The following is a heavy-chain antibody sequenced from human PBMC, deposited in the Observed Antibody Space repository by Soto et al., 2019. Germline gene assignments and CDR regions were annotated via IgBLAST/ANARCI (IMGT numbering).Heavy chain of an antibody. CDR2: INPSGGST. J-gene: IGHJ4*02. CDR3: SRGYPPRDQLGNLPGAF. CDR1: GYTFTSYY. Sequence: QVQLVQSGAEVMQPGASVKVSCKASGYTFTSYYIQWVRQAPGQGLEWMGIINPSGGSTNYAQKFQGRVTMTRDASTSTVYMELSSLRSEETAIYYCSRGYPPRDQLGNLPGAFWGQGTLVTVSS. D-gene: IGHD1-1*01. V-gene: IGHV1-46*03.